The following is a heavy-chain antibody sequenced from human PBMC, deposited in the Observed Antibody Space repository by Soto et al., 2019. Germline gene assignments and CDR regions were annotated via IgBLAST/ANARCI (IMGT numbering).Heavy chain of an antibody. Sequence: PGEALKISSQGSGYTFTGHWISWVRQMPGKGLEGMGRIDPSDSYTDYSPTVQGHVTMSADKSINTAYLQWSSLQASDTAVYYCTRHTGYDSSLDYWGQGTLVTVSS. J-gene: IGHJ4*02. V-gene: IGHV5-10-1*01. CDR2: IDPSDSYT. CDR3: TRHTGYDSSLDY. D-gene: IGHD5-12*01. CDR1: GYTFTGHW.